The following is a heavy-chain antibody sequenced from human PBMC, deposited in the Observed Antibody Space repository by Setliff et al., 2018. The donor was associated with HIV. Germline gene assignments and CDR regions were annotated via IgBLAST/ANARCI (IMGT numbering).Heavy chain of an antibody. CDR3: ARGSSSVNYYHYGLDV. J-gene: IGHJ6*02. V-gene: IGHV4-34*01. D-gene: IGHD2-2*01. CDR2: LSPSGTT. CDR1: GGSFSNYY. Sequence: WETLSLTCTVYGGSFSNYYPNWRRQPPGKGLEWIGELSPSGTTKSNPSLQSRVTISLDTSNNQFSLKMTSVTAADTAFYYFARGSSSVNYYHYGLDVWGQGTTVTVSS.